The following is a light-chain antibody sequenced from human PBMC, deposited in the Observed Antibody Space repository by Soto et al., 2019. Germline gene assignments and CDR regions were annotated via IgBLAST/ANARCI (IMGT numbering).Light chain of an antibody. Sequence: IVLTQSPGTLSLSPGERATLSCGDSQSVTNNFLDCYQQKSGQAPRLLIYGASSRATGVPDRFSGSECGTDFTLASSRLEPGDFAVYYCQQYGTPPFTVGRGTEVDIE. V-gene: IGKV3-20*01. CDR2: GAS. J-gene: IGKJ3*01. CDR1: QSVTNNF. CDR3: QQYGTPPFT.